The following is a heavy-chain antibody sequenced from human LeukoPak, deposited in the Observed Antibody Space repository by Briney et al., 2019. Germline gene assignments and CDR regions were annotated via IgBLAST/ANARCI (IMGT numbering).Heavy chain of an antibody. CDR3: ARHLGHVYGSGSYTPKWFDP. D-gene: IGHD3-10*01. J-gene: IGHJ5*02. V-gene: IGHV4-39*07. Sequence: NPSETLSLTCTVSGGSISSSSYYWGWIRQPPGKGLEWIGSIYYSGSANYNPSLKSRVTISVDTSKNQFSLRLSSVTAADTALYYCARHLGHVYGSGSYTPKWFDPWGQGTLVTVSS. CDR1: GGSISSSSYY. CDR2: IYYSGSA.